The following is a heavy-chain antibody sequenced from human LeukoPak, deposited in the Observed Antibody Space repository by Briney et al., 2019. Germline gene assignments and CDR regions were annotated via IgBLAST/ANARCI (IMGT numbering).Heavy chain of an antibody. CDR1: GYTLTNNW. CDR3: ARFGLTSSLDY. CDR2: IYPGDSDT. J-gene: IGHJ4*02. Sequence: GESLKISCKASGYTLTNNWIGWVRQVPGKGLEWMGLIYPGDSDTRYSPSFQGQVTMSVDKSISTAYLQWSSLRASDTAMYFCARFGLTSSLDYWGQGTLVTVSS. V-gene: IGHV5-51*01. D-gene: IGHD2-2*01.